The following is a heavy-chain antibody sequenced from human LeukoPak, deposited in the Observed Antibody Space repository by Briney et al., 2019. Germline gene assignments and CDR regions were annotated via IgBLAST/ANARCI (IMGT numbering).Heavy chain of an antibody. CDR3: ARDPSPLTGTGSIYFDY. D-gene: IGHD1-20*01. J-gene: IGHJ4*02. CDR2: LNPNSGGT. CDR1: GYTFTGYY. V-gene: IGHV1-2*02. Sequence: VASVKVSCKASGYTFTGYYMHWVRQAPGQGLEWMGWLNPNSGGTNYAQKFQGRVTMTRDTSISTAYMELSRLRSDDTAVYCCARDPSPLTGTGSIYFDYWGQGTLVTVSS.